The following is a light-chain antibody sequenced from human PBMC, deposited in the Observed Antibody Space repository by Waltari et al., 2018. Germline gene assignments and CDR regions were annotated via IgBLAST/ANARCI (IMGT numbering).Light chain of an antibody. CDR2: GAS. J-gene: IGKJ1*01. CDR3: QHYVRLPVT. V-gene: IGKV3-20*01. Sequence: ELVLTQSPGTLSSSPGERATLSCWTSQSVGRTLAWYQQKPGQPPRLLIYGASIRATGIPDRFSGSGSGTDFSLTISRLEPEDFAVYYCQHYVRLPVTFGQGTKVEIK. CDR1: QSVGRT.